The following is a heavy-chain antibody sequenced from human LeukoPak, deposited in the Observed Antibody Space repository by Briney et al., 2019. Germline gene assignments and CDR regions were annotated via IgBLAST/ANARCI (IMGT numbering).Heavy chain of an antibody. D-gene: IGHD5-18*01. Sequence: SETLSLTCTVSGGSISSYYWGWIRQPPGKGLEWIGGIYYSGSTYYNPSLKSRVTISVDTSKNQFSLKLSSVTAADTAVYYCARHVQPRGYSYGYYYFDYWGQGTLVTVSS. CDR1: GGSISSYY. CDR2: IYYSGST. CDR3: ARHVQPRGYSYGYYYFDY. V-gene: IGHV4-39*01. J-gene: IGHJ4*02.